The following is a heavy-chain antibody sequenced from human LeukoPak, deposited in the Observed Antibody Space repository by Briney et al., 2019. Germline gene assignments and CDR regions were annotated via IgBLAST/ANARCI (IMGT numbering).Heavy chain of an antibody. CDR3: SRQTVTYYYDRTGAYSHFDY. CDR2: INHSGSS. CDR1: GESFSGFD. J-gene: IGHJ4*02. D-gene: IGHD3-22*01. Sequence: SETLSLTCAVYGESFSGFDWSWIRQPPGKGLEWIGDINHSGSSNYNTSLKSRVTISLDTSKNQFSLKLSSVTAADTAVYYCSRQTVTYYYDRTGAYSHFDYWGQGTLVTASS. V-gene: IGHV4-34*01.